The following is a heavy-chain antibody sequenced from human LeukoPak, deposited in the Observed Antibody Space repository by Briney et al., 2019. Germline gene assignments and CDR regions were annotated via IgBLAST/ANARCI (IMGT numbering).Heavy chain of an antibody. V-gene: IGHV1-46*01. J-gene: IGHJ4*02. CDR1: GYTFTNYY. Sequence: GASVKVSCKASGYTFTNYYIQWVRQAPGQGLEWMGIINPSGGSTSNAQKFQGRVTMARDTSTSTVYMELSSLRSEDTAVYYCVRVRDGYNFQPDFDYWGQGTLVTVSS. CDR2: INPSGGST. CDR3: VRVRDGYNFQPDFDY. D-gene: IGHD5-24*01.